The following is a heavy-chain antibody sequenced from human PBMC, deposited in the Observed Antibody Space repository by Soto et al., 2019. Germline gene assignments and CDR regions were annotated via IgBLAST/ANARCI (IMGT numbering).Heavy chain of an antibody. CDR1: GFTFSSYG. Sequence: GGSLRLSCAASGFTFSSYGMHWVRQAPGKGLEWVAVIWYDGSNKYYADSVKGRFTISRDNSKNTLYLQMNSLRAEDTAVYYCARDLNYDFWSGYYIDYWGQGTLVTSPQ. D-gene: IGHD3-3*01. CDR3: ARDLNYDFWSGYYIDY. J-gene: IGHJ4*02. CDR2: IWYDGSNK. V-gene: IGHV3-33*01.